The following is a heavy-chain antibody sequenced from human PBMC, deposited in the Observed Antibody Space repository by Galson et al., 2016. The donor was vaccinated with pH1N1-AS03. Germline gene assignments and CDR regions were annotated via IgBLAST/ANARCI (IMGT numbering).Heavy chain of an antibody. V-gene: IGHV4-59*11. CDR2: VYDRVNT. CDR1: GGSISSHY. CDR3: SRLVGQAFAY. Sequence: ETLSLTCTVSGGSISSHYWSWIRQSPGRGLEWIGYVYDRVNTNCNPSLKSRVTISVDTSKNQFSLNLSSVTAADTAVYYCSRLVGQAFAYWGQGMLVTVSS. J-gene: IGHJ4*02.